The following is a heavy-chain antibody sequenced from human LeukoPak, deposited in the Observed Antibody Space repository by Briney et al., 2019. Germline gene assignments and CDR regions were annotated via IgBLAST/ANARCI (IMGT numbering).Heavy chain of an antibody. D-gene: IGHD3-10*01. Sequence: SETLSLTCTVSGGSISSYYWSWIRRPPGKGLEWIGYVYYSGSTNYNPSLKSRVTISVDTSKNQFSLKLSSVTAADTAVYYCARGNHGSGSYRAWNPYYYYYMDVWGKGTTVTVSS. CDR1: GGSISSYY. V-gene: IGHV4-59*01. CDR2: VYYSGST. J-gene: IGHJ6*03. CDR3: ARGNHGSGSYRAWNPYYYYYMDV.